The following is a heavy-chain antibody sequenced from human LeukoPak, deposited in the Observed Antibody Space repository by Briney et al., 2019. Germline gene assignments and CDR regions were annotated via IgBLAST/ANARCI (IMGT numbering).Heavy chain of an antibody. CDR1: GFSFSNYA. Sequence: GGSLRLSCAASGFSFSNYAMHWVRQAPGKGLEWVANIKQDGSEKYYVDSVKGRFTISRDNAKNSLYLQMNSLRAEDTAVYYCAREGYYYDSSGYLDYWGQGTLVTVSS. CDR2: IKQDGSEK. V-gene: IGHV3-7*01. D-gene: IGHD3-22*01. CDR3: AREGYYYDSSGYLDY. J-gene: IGHJ4*02.